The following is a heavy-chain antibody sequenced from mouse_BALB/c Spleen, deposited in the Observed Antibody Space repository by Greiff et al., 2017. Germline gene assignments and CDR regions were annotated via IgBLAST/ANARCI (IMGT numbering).Heavy chain of an antibody. CDR1: GYSITSDYA. V-gene: IGHV3-2*02. Sequence: EVQLQESGPGLVKPSQSLSLTCTVTGYSITSDYAWNWIRQFPGNKLEWMGYISYSGSTSYNPSLKSRISITRDTSKNQFFLQLNSVTTEDTATYYCANGYLDYWGQGTTLTVSS. CDR2: ISYSGST. CDR3: ANGYLDY. J-gene: IGHJ2*01. D-gene: IGHD1-1*02.